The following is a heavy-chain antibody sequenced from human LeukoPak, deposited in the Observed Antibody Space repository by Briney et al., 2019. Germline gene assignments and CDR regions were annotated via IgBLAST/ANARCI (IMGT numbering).Heavy chain of an antibody. CDR1: GFTFSSYA. CDR3: ARDSSSWRYYYYYGMDV. D-gene: IGHD6-13*01. V-gene: IGHV3-23*01. CDR2: ISGSGGST. J-gene: IGHJ6*02. Sequence: PGGSLRLSCAASGFTFSSYAMSWVRQAPGKGLEWVSAISGSGGSTYYADSVKGRFTISRDNSKNTLYLQMNSLRAEDTAVYYCARDSSSWRYYYYYGMDVWGQGTTVTVSS.